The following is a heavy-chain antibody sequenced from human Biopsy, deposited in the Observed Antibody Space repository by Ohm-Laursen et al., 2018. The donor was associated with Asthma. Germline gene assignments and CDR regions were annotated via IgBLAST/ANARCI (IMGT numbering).Heavy chain of an antibody. V-gene: IGHV3-30*01. CDR3: ASYEVVTSILPLDV. CDR2: ISKDASTQ. J-gene: IGHJ6*02. Sequence: SLRLSCAAPGFSFSNFAIHWVRQAPGKGLEWVGVISKDASTQDYADSVQGRFTISRDNSKNTLYLQMNSLRAEDTAVYYCASYEVVTSILPLDVWGQGTTVTDSS. D-gene: IGHD2-21*02. CDR1: GFSFSNFA.